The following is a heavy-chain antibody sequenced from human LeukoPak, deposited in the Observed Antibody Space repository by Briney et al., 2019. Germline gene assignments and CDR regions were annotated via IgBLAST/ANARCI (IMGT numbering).Heavy chain of an antibody. CDR2: IISILGIA. Sequence: ASVKVSCKASGGTFSSYAISWVRQAPGQGLEWMGRIISILGIANYAQKFQGRVTITADKSTSTAYMELSSLRSEDTAVYYCASIAVATDYYYYYGMDVWGQGTTVPVSS. V-gene: IGHV1-69*04. CDR3: ASIAVATDYYYYYGMDV. CDR1: GGTFSSYA. J-gene: IGHJ6*02. D-gene: IGHD6-19*01.